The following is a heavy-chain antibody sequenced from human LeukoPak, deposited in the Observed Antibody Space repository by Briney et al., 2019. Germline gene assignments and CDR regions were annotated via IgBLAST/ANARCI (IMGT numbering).Heavy chain of an antibody. J-gene: IGHJ6*02. CDR2: ISYDGSNK. CDR1: GFTFSSYA. CDR3: ASFWGVNQDYWHYYYSGMDV. V-gene: IGHV3-30-3*01. D-gene: IGHD2-8*02. Sequence: GGSLRLSCAASGFTFSSYAMHWVRQAPGKGLEWVAGISYDGSNKYYADPVKRRFTISRGNSKNTLYLHMHNLRVQDTAVYDCASFWGVNQDYWHYYYSGMDVWGQGTTVTVSS.